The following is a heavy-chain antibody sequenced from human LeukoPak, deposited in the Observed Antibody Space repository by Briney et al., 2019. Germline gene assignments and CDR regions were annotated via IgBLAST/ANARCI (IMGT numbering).Heavy chain of an antibody. D-gene: IGHD5-12*01. V-gene: IGHV4-59*12. CDR3: ARDGGYIVATNNWFDP. Sequence: SETLSLTCTVSGDSISSYYWSWIRQPPGRGLEWIGFIYYSGSTNHNPSLKSRVTMSVDTSKNQFSLKLSSVTAADTAVYYCARDGGYIVATNNWFDPWGQGTLVTVSS. CDR2: IYYSGST. CDR1: GDSISSYY. J-gene: IGHJ5*02.